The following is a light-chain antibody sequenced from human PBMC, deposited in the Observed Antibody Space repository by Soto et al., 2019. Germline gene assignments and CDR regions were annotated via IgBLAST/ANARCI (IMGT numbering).Light chain of an antibody. CDR3: EQRCNGFT. J-gene: IGKJ3*01. Sequence: EIVLTQSTGTLSLSPGERATLACRASQSVSSYLAWYPQKSAQATRLLIYDASNRATGIPARFSGSGSWTDFSLTITCLEPEDFALYYCEQRCNGFTFSPGTKVYIK. CDR1: QSVSSY. V-gene: IGKV3-11*01. CDR2: DAS.